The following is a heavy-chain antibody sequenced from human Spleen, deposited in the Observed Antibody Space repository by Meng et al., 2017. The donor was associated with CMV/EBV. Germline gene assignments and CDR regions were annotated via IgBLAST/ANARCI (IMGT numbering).Heavy chain of an antibody. V-gene: IGHV1-46*01. CDR2: INPSGGST. CDR3: ARDSETGTLNYYYGMDV. Sequence: ASVKVSCKVSGYTLSELSMHWVRQAPGKGLEWMGIINPSGGSTSYAQKFQGRVTMTRDTSTSTVYMELSSLRSEDTAVYYCARDSETGTLNYYYGMDVWGQGTTVTVSS. D-gene: IGHD1-1*01. J-gene: IGHJ6*02. CDR1: GYTLSELS.